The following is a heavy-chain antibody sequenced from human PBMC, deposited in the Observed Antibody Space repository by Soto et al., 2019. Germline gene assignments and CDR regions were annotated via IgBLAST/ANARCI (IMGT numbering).Heavy chain of an antibody. D-gene: IGHD2-15*01. CDR2: INHSGST. CDR1: GGSFSGYY. CDR3: ATNRRPRYCSGGSCYNARWFDP. V-gene: IGHV4-34*01. J-gene: IGHJ5*02. Sequence: SETLSLTCAVYGGSFSGYYWSWIRQPPGKGLEWIGEINHSGSTNYNPSLKSRVTISVDTSKNRFSLKLGSVTAADTAVYYCATNRRPRYCSGGSCYNARWFDPWGQGTLVTVSS.